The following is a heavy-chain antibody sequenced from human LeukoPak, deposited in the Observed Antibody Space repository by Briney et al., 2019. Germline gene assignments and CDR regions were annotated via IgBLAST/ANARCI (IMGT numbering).Heavy chain of an antibody. CDR1: GFTFSSYW. V-gene: IGHV3-7*03. CDR3: ATILLYCSSTSCYAGGFDY. D-gene: IGHD2-2*01. CDR2: IKRDGSER. Sequence: GGSLRLSCAASGFTFSSYWMGWVRQAPGKGLEWVANIKRDGSERYYVDSVKGRFTISRDNAKNSLYLQMNSLRAEDTAIYYCATILLYCSSTSCYAGGFDYWGQGTLVTVSS. J-gene: IGHJ4*02.